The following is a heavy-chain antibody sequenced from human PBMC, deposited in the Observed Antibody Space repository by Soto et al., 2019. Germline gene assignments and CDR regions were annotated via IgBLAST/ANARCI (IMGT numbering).Heavy chain of an antibody. CDR1: GGSIRTGGYY. CDR2: IYYSGST. J-gene: IGHJ2*01. CDR3: ARAPTRLQETRYVDL. V-gene: IGHV4-31*03. Sequence: QVQLQESGPGLVKPSQTLSLTCTVSGGSIRTGGYYWSWIRQHPGKGLEWVGYIYYSGSTYYNASLKSRVTIAVATSKNQFSLKLSSVPAAETAVYYCARAPTRLQETRYVDLWGRVPLVTVSS.